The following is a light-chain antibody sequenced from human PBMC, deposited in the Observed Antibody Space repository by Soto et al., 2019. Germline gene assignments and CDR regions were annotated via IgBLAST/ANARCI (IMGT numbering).Light chain of an antibody. CDR3: QQYHAWPPIT. Sequence: EIELTQSPATLSVSPGERATLSCRPSQSVRSNLACYRQKPGQAPRLLINRASTRAPGIPARFSGSGSGTEFTLTISSLQSEDSGVYYCQQYHAWPPITFGQGTRLEI. CDR1: QSVRSN. J-gene: IGKJ5*01. V-gene: IGKV3-15*01. CDR2: RAS.